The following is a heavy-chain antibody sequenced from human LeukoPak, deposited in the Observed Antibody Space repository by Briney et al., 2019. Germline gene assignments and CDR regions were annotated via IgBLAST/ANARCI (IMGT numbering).Heavy chain of an antibody. CDR1: GYTFTSYG. D-gene: IGHD3-10*01. J-gene: IGHJ4*02. CDR3: ASTLLWFGEPIKGYYFDY. V-gene: IGHV1-18*04. Sequence: ASVKVSCKASGYTFTSYGISWVRQAPGQGLEWMGWISAYNGNTNYAQKLQGRVTMTTDTSTSTAYMELRSLGSDDTAVYYCASTLLWFGEPIKGYYFDYWGQGTLVTVSS. CDR2: ISAYNGNT.